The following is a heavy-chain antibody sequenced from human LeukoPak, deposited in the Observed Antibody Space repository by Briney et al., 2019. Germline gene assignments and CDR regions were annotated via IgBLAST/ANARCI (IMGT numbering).Heavy chain of an antibody. V-gene: IGHV3-23*01. CDR3: AREAGSGSYSPWGPYYYGMDV. CDR1: GFTFSSYA. D-gene: IGHD3-10*01. J-gene: IGHJ6*02. Sequence: PGGSLRLSCAASGFTFSSYAMSWVRQAPGKGLEWVSAISGSGGSTYYADSVKGRFTISRDNAKNSLYLQMNSLRAEDTAVYYCAREAGSGSYSPWGPYYYGMDVWGQGTTVTVSS. CDR2: ISGSGGST.